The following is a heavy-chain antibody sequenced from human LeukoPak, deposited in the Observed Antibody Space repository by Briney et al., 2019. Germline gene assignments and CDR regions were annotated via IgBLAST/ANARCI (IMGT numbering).Heavy chain of an antibody. Sequence: ASAKVSCXASGYTFTSYDINWVRQATGQGLEWMGWMNPNSGNTGYAQKFQGRVTMTRNTSISTAYMELSSLRSEDTAVYYCARYGSAVHDYGDYVAEDYWGQGTLVTVSS. CDR2: MNPNSGNT. D-gene: IGHD4-17*01. J-gene: IGHJ4*02. V-gene: IGHV1-8*01. CDR3: ARYGSAVHDYGDYVAEDY. CDR1: GYTFTSYD.